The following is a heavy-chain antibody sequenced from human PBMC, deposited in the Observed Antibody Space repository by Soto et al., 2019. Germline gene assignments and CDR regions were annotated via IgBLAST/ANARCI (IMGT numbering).Heavy chain of an antibody. D-gene: IGHD3-10*01. V-gene: IGHV5-10-1*01. CDR1: GYSFTSYW. CDR2: IDPSDSYT. Sequence: GESLKISCKGSGYSFTSYWISWVRQMPGKGLEWMGRIDPSDSYTNYSPSFQGHVTISADKSISTAYLQRSSLKASDTAMYYCARVGLWFGDPKGGMDVWGQGTTVTVSS. J-gene: IGHJ6*02. CDR3: ARVGLWFGDPKGGMDV.